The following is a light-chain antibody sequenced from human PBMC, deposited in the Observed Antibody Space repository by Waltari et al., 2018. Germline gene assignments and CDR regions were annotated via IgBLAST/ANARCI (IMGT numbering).Light chain of an antibody. CDR2: KTS. V-gene: IGKV1-5*03. Sequence: IQMTQSPSTLSASVRDRVPMTCRASQSVSRFLAWYQQKPGKAPKLLIYKTSTLESGVPSRFSGSGSGTEFSLTISSLQPDDFATYYCQHYSTYSLTFGHGTKLDIK. J-gene: IGKJ3*01. CDR1: QSVSRF. CDR3: QHYSTYSLT.